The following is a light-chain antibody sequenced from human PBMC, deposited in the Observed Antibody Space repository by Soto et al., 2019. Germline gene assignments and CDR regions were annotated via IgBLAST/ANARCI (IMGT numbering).Light chain of an antibody. V-gene: IGKV1-9*01. CDR3: QQLNSYPIT. CDR2: GAS. J-gene: IGKJ5*01. CDR1: QDITSY. Sequence: IPLTQSPSSLSASVGDSVTITCRASQDITSYLAWYQQKPGKAPNLLIYGASTLQSGVPSRFSGSGSGTDFTLTISSLQAEDFAVYYCQQLNSYPITFGQGTRLEIK.